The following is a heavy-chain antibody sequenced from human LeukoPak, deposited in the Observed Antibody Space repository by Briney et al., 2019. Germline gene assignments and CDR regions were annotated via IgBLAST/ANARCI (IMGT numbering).Heavy chain of an antibody. CDR3: ARGPTIFGVVSRNY. Sequence: PSETLSLTCAVYGGSFSGYYWSWIRQPPRKGLEWIGEINHSGSTNYNPSLKSRVTISVDTSKNQFSLKLSSVTAADTAVYDCARGPTIFGVVSRNYCGEGTLVTVSS. CDR2: INHSGST. CDR1: GGSFSGYY. V-gene: IGHV4-34*01. J-gene: IGHJ4*02. D-gene: IGHD3-3*01.